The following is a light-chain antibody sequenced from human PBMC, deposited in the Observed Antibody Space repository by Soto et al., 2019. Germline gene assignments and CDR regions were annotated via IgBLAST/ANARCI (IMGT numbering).Light chain of an antibody. CDR1: QTISTF. J-gene: IGKJ5*01. CDR3: QQSYSTPIT. CDR2: DAS. Sequence: DIQMTQSPSSLSASVGDRVTITCRSSQTISTFLHWFQQKPGKAPNLLIYDASSLQSGVPSRFSGSGSGTDFTLTISSLQPEDFATYYCQQSYSTPITFGQGTRLEI. V-gene: IGKV1-39*01.